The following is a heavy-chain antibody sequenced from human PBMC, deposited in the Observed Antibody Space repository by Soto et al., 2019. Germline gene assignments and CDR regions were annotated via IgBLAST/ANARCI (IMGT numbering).Heavy chain of an antibody. J-gene: IGHJ5*02. CDR2: IYHSGST. V-gene: IGHV4-31*03. Sequence: QVQLQESGPGLVKPSQTLSLTCTVSGDSISRGGYYWNWLRQHPRKGLEWIGYIYHSGSTIYNPSLTGRRTVAVDTATSRVSLELSNVTAADTAVYYCARDGAGAYGLGWFDPWGQGILVTVSS. CDR3: ARDGAGAYGLGWFDP. D-gene: IGHD3-10*01. CDR1: GDSISRGGYY.